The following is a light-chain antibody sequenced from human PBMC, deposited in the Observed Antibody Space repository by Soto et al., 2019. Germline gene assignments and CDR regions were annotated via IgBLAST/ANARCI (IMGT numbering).Light chain of an antibody. V-gene: IGLV1-40*01. CDR1: SSNIGAGYD. Sequence: QSVLTQPPSVSGAPGQRVTISCTGSSSNIGAGYDVHWYQQLPGTAPKLLIYGNSNRPSGVPDRFSGSKSGTSASLAITGLQAEDEADYYCAAWDGSLNVYVFGTGTKLTVL. CDR2: GNS. CDR3: AAWDGSLNVYV. J-gene: IGLJ1*01.